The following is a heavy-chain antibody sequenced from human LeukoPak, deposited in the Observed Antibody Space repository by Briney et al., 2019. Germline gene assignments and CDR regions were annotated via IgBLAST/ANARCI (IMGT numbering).Heavy chain of an antibody. Sequence: ASVKVSCKASGYTFTSYGISWVRQAPGQGLEWMGWISAYNGNTNYAQKLQGRVTMTTDTSTSTAYMELRSLRPDDTAVHYCARDPVIAVAGSDNWFDPWGQGTLVTVSS. J-gene: IGHJ5*02. CDR2: ISAYNGNT. D-gene: IGHD6-19*01. CDR3: ARDPVIAVAGSDNWFDP. V-gene: IGHV1-18*01. CDR1: GYTFTSYG.